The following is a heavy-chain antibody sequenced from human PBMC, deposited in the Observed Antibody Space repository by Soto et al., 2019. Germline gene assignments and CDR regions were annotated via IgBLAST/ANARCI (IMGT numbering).Heavy chain of an antibody. V-gene: IGHV1-18*01. CDR1: GDSFKKYV. CDR2: IIAYNGNT. CDR3: AGSDYGDYAPGDY. J-gene: IGHJ4*02. Sequence: ASVKVSCKASGDSFKKYVFSWVRQAPGQGLEWMGWIIAYNGNTNYAQKLQGRVAMTTDTSTSTAYMELRSLRSDDTAVYYCAGSDYGDYAPGDYWGQGTLVTVSS. D-gene: IGHD4-17*01.